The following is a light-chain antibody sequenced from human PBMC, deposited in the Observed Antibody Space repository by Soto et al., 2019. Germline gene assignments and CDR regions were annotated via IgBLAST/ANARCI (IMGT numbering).Light chain of an antibody. J-gene: IGKJ5*01. CDR1: QSVSSN. CDR3: QQRSNWPPFT. CDR2: GAS. Sequence: EIVMTQSPATLSVSPGERATLSCRASQSVSSNLAWYQQKPGQAPRLLIYGASTRATGIPARFSGSGSGTDFTLTISSLKPEDFAVYYCQQRSNWPPFTFGQGTRLEIK. V-gene: IGKV3-15*01.